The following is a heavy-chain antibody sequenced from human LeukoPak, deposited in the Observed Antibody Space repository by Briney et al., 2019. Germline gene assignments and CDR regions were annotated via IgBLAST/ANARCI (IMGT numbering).Heavy chain of an antibody. CDR1: RGSISSGNYY. V-gene: IGHV4-61*02. CDR3: ARVDGSCSGGSCPSGNWFDP. Sequence: SQTLSLTCTVSRGSISSGNYYWSWIRQPAGKGLEWIGRFHARGSTNYNPSLKSRVIISVDTSKNQFSLKLNSVTAADTAVYYCARVDGSCSGGSCPSGNWFDPWGQGTLVTVSS. CDR2: FHARGST. D-gene: IGHD2-15*01. J-gene: IGHJ5*02.